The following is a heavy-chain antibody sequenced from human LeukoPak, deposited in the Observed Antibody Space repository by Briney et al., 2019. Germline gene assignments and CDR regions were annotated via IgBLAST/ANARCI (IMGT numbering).Heavy chain of an antibody. Sequence: SETLSLTCTVSGGSISSGYYWGWIRQPPGKGLEWIGSIYHSGSTYYNPSLKSRVTISVDTSKNQFSLKLRSVTAADTAVYYCARGKGRGSHIDYWGQGTLVTVSS. J-gene: IGHJ4*02. CDR2: IYHSGST. CDR1: GGSISSGYY. D-gene: IGHD1-26*01. CDR3: ARGKGRGSHIDY. V-gene: IGHV4-38-2*02.